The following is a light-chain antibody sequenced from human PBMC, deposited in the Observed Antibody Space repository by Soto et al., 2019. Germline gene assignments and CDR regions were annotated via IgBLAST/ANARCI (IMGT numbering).Light chain of an antibody. Sequence: QSALTQPPSASGSPGQSVTISCAGSSSDIGASNSVSWYQQHPGKAPKLLISEVTKRPSGVPDRFSGSKSGNTASLTVSGLQADDEADYYCGSKACSNKHVVFGGGTKLTVL. J-gene: IGLJ2*01. CDR2: EVT. V-gene: IGLV2-8*01. CDR1: SSDIGASNS. CDR3: GSKACSNKHVV.